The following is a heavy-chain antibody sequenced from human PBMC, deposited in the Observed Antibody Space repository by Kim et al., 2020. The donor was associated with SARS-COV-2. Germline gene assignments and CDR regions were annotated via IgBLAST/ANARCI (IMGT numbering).Heavy chain of an antibody. V-gene: IGHV4-34*01. Sequence: SETLSLTCAVYGGSFSGYYWSWIRQPPGKGLEWIGEINHSGSTNYNPSLKSRVTISVDTSKNQFSLKLSSVTAADTAVYYCARGTGPDYYDFWSGYYTWSCYMDVWGKGTTVTVSS. D-gene: IGHD3-3*01. CDR2: INHSGST. CDR3: ARGTGPDYYDFWSGYYTWSCYMDV. CDR1: GGSFSGYY. J-gene: IGHJ6*03.